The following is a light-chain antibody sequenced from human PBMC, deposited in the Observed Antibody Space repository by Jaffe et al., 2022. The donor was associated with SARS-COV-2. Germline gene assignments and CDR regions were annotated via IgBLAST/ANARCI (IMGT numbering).Light chain of an antibody. CDR1: SGSVSTGNF. CDR3: VFYMGGGTWV. CDR2: QTN. J-gene: IGLJ3*02. V-gene: IGLV8-61*01. Sequence: QTVVTQEPSFSVSPGGTVTLTCALNSGSVSTGNFPSWYQQTPGQAPRSLIYQTNIRSSGVPDRFSGSILGNKAALTITGAQADDESDYYCVFYMGGGTWVFGGGTKLTVL.